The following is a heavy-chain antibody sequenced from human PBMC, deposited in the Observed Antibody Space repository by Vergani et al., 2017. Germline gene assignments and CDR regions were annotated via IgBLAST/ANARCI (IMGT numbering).Heavy chain of an antibody. CDR1: GGSINSHNYY. D-gene: IGHD2-15*01. CDR3: ARGSCLGGSCYKPLFDY. Sequence: QVQLQESGPGLVKPSQTLSLTCTVSGGSINSHNYYWSCIRQPAGKGLEWIGRIHTSGSTNYNLSLKSRVTRSEDTSMNQFSLYLTSVNAADTAVYFCARGSCLGGSCYKPLFDYWGQGILVTVSS. V-gene: IGHV4-61*02. CDR2: IHTSGST. J-gene: IGHJ4*02.